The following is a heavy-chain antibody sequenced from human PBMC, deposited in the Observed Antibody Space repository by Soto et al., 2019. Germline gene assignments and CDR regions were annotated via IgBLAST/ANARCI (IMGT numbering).Heavy chain of an antibody. V-gene: IGHV3-23*01. CDR2: ISDGDGAT. Sequence: EVHLLESGGGLVQPGGSLRLSCAASGFAFSDYAMTWVRQAPGKGLEWVSDISDGDGATHYADSVKGRFTISRDDSKNMLYLQMDSLRAEDAAVYYCDKGRTFFDFWGQGTLVTVSS. CDR1: GFAFSDYA. J-gene: IGHJ4*02. D-gene: IGHD3-16*01. CDR3: DKGRTFFDF.